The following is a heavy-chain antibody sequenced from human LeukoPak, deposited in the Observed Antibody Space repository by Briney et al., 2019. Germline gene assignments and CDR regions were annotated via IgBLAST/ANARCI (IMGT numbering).Heavy chain of an antibody. Sequence: SETLSLTCAVYGGSFSGYYWGWIRQPPGKGLEWIGSIYYSGSTYYNPSLKSRVTISVDTSKNQFSLKLSSVTAADTAVYYCARPHITIFGVAPGGWFDPWGQGTLVTVSS. D-gene: IGHD3-3*01. CDR2: IYYSGST. V-gene: IGHV4-39*01. CDR1: GGSFSGYY. CDR3: ARPHITIFGVAPGGWFDP. J-gene: IGHJ5*02.